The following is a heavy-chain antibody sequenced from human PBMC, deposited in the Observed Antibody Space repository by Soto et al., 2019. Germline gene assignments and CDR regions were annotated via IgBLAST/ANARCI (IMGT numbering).Heavy chain of an antibody. CDR1: GGTFSRYT. J-gene: IGHJ6*02. D-gene: IGHD2-15*01. CDR3: ASHFTGVLVLGASPPGGDNYGWDV. V-gene: IGHV1-69*02. CDR2: IIPILDIR. Sequence: QVQLVQSGAEVKKPGSSVKVSCKASGGTFSRYTISWVRQAPGQGLEWMGRIIPILDIRNYAQNFQGRVTITADKSTSTAYMELSSLRSDDTAVYYCASHFTGVLVLGASPPGGDNYGWDVWGQGTTVTVSS.